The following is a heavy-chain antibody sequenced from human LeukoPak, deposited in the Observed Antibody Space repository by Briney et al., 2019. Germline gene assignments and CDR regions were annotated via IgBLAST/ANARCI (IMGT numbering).Heavy chain of an antibody. V-gene: IGHV3-48*03. CDR3: ARSNYYDSSGHLTQYFQH. J-gene: IGHJ1*01. D-gene: IGHD3-22*01. Sequence: GGSLRLSCAASGFTFSSYEMNWVRQAPGKGLEWISYISSSGSTIYYADSVKGRFTISRDNAKNSLYLQMNSLRAEDTAVYYCARSNYYDSSGHLTQYFQHWGQGTLVTVSS. CDR2: ISSSGSTI. CDR1: GFTFSSYE.